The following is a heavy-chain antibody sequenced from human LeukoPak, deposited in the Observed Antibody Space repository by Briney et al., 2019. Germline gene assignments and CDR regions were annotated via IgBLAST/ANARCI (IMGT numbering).Heavy chain of an antibody. Sequence: PGGSLRLSCAASGFTFSDFWVEWFRQAPGKGLEWVANINKDGSDKYYMDSVTGRFSISRDNAKNSLSLQMNSLRVDDTAVYYCAKVAHYGDSVPFDHWGQGTLVTVSS. J-gene: IGHJ4*02. CDR2: INKDGSDK. V-gene: IGHV3-7*01. CDR1: GFTFSDFW. CDR3: AKVAHYGDSVPFDH. D-gene: IGHD4-17*01.